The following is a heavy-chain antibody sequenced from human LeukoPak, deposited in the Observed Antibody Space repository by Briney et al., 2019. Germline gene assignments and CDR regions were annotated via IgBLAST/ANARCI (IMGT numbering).Heavy chain of an antibody. CDR3: ARGARGSGTASDY. D-gene: IGHD3-10*01. Sequence: GGSLRLSCAASGFTVSSNYMSWVRQAPGKGLEWASVIYSGGSTYYADSVKGRFTISGDNAKNTLHLQMNSLRAEDTAVYYCARGARGSGTASDYWGQGTLVTVSS. J-gene: IGHJ4*02. CDR1: GFTVSSNY. CDR2: IYSGGST. V-gene: IGHV3-66*01.